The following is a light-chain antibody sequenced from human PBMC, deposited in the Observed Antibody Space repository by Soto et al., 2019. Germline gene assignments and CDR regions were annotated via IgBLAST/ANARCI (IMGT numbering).Light chain of an antibody. CDR3: QQYGSSPLT. J-gene: IGKJ4*01. CDR2: GAS. V-gene: IGKV3-20*01. Sequence: EIVLTQSPGTLSLSPGERATLSCRASQSVSSSYLAWYQQKPGQAPRLLIYGASSRATGIPDRFSGSGSGTDFTLTISILEPEDVALYYCQQYGSSPLTFGGGTTVEIK. CDR1: QSVSSSY.